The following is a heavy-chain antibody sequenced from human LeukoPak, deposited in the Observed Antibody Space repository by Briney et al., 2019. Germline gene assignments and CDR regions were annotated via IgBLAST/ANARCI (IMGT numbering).Heavy chain of an antibody. CDR1: GFTFSSYS. D-gene: IGHD6-6*01. Sequence: GGSLRLSCAASGFTFSSYSMNRVRQAPGKGLEWVSSISSSSSYIYYADSVKGRFTISRDNAKNSLYLQMNSLRAEDTAVYYCARVTGYSSSSLHYWGQGTLVTVSS. CDR3: ARVTGYSSSSLHY. V-gene: IGHV3-21*01. CDR2: ISSSSSYI. J-gene: IGHJ4*02.